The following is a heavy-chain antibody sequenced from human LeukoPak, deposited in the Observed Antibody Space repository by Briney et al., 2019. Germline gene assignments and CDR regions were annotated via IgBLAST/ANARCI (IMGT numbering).Heavy chain of an antibody. CDR1: GGSISSSRYY. V-gene: IGHV4-39*07. CDR3: ARDSL. J-gene: IGHJ4*02. CDR2: IYYSGST. Sequence: SETLSLTCTVSGGSISSSRYYWGWIRQPPGKGLEWIGSIYYSGSTYYNPSLKSRVTISVDTSKNQFSLKLSSVTAADTAVYYCARDSLWGQGTLVTVSS.